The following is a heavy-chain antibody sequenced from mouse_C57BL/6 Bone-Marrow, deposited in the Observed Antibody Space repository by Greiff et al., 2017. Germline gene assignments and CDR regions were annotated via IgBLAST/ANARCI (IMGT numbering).Heavy chain of an antibody. Sequence: VQGVESGPELVKPGASVKISCKASGYAFSSSWMNWVKQRPGKGLEWLGRIYPGDGDTNYNGKFKGKATLTADKSSSTADMQLSSLTSADSAVYFCAREGRDYWGQGTTLTVSS. J-gene: IGHJ2*01. V-gene: IGHV1-82*01. CDR2: IYPGDGDT. CDR3: AREGRDY. CDR1: GYAFSSSW.